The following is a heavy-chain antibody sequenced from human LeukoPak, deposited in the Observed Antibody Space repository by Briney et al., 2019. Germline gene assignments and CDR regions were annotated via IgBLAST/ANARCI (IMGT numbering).Heavy chain of an antibody. CDR2: ISGSGGST. Sequence: PGGSLRLSCAASGFTFSSYAMSWVRQAPGKGLEWVSAISGSGGSTYYADSVKGRFTISRDNSKNTLYLQMNSLRAEDTAVYYCAKRDDSSGYYSSFDYWGQGTLVTVSS. CDR3: AKRDDSSGYYSSFDY. CDR1: GFTFSSYA. J-gene: IGHJ4*02. V-gene: IGHV3-23*01. D-gene: IGHD3-22*01.